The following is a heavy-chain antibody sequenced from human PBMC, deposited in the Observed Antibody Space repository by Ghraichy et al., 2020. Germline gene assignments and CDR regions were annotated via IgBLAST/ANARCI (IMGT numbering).Heavy chain of an antibody. Sequence: GGSLRLSCVASGFSFSNYAMYWVRQAPGKGLEYVSAISSNGGSTYYANSVKGRFTISRDNSKNTLYLQMGSLRTEDMAVYYCARDFGWGSTFTSTDYWGQGTLVTVSS. V-gene: IGHV3-64*01. CDR3: ARDFGWGSTFTSTDY. J-gene: IGHJ4*02. CDR2: ISSNGGST. D-gene: IGHD5-24*01. CDR1: GFSFSNYA.